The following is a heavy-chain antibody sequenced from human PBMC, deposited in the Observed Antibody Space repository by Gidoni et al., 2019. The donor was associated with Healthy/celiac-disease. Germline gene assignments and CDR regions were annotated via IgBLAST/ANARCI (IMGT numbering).Heavy chain of an antibody. Sequence: QVQLVESGGGVVQPGRSLRLSCAASGFTFSSYGMHWVRQAPGKGLEWVAVISYDGSNTYYADSVKGRFTISRDNSKNTLYLQMNSLRAEDTAVYYCAKDNGLGIKGYWYFDLWGRGTLVTVSS. CDR2: ISYDGSNT. D-gene: IGHD7-27*01. J-gene: IGHJ2*01. CDR1: GFTFSSYG. V-gene: IGHV3-30*18. CDR3: AKDNGLGIKGYWYFDL.